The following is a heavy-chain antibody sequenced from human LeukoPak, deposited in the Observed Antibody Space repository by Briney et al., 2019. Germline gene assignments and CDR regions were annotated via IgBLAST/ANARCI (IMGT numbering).Heavy chain of an antibody. CDR1: GNSISSGDNY. V-gene: IGHV4-61*02. CDR2: IYTSGST. Sequence: SETLSLTCTVSGNSISSGDNYWSWIRQPAGKGLEWIGRIYTSGSTNYNPSLKSRVTISGDTSKNQFSLRLSSVTAADTAVYYCARDNRGGSSSWFPLFDYWGQGILVTVSS. D-gene: IGHD6-13*01. J-gene: IGHJ4*02. CDR3: ARDNRGGSSSWFPLFDY.